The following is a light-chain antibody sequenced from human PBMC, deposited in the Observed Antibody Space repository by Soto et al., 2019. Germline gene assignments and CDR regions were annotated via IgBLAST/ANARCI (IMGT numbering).Light chain of an antibody. CDR3: QQSYSTPIT. V-gene: IGKV1-39*01. CDR1: QGISSY. J-gene: IGKJ5*01. CDR2: AAS. Sequence: IQLTQSPSSLSASVGDRVSITCRASQGISSYLAWYQQKPGKAPKLLIYAASSLQSGVPSRFSGSGSGTDFTLTIGSLQPDDFATYYCQQSYSTPITFGQGHDWRL.